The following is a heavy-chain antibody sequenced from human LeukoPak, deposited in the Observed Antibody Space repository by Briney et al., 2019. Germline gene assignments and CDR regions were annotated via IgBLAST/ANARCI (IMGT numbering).Heavy chain of an antibody. CDR3: AKELQGGRTFEY. Sequence: PGGSLRLSCAASGFTFSSSYMGWVGQAPGKGLEGVSEISGSGDITFYPDSVKGRFTISRDNSKGTLYMQMNSLRVEDTAVYYCAKELQGGRTFEYWGQGTLVTVSS. V-gene: IGHV3-23*01. CDR2: ISGSGDIT. CDR1: GFTFSSSY. J-gene: IGHJ4*02. D-gene: IGHD1-1*01.